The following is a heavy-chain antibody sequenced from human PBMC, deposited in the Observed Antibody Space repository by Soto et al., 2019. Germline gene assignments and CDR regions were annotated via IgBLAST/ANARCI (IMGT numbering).Heavy chain of an antibody. J-gene: IGHJ5*02. CDR2: IKQDGSEK. Sequence: QSGGSLRLSCAASGFTFSSYWMSWVRQAPGKGLEWVANIKQDGSEKYYVDSVKGRFTISRDNAKNSLYLQMSSLRAEDTAVYYCARVGVYDYVWGSYSHPRPPFWFDPWGQGTLVTVSS. D-gene: IGHD3-16*01. CDR1: GFTFSSYW. V-gene: IGHV3-7*03. CDR3: ARVGVYDYVWGSYSHPRPPFWFDP.